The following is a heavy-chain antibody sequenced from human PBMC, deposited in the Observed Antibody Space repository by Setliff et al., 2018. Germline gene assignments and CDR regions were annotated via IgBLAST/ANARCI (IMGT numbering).Heavy chain of an antibody. V-gene: IGHV4-61*01. CDR2: IHYSGST. Sequence: PSETLSLTCTVSGGSVSSGSYFWSWIRQPPGKGLEWIGYIHYSGSTSNNPSLKSRVTMSVDTSKNQFSLKLSSVTAADTAMYYCVREYYGNYDDAFDIWGQGTMVTVS. D-gene: IGHD3-10*01. CDR3: VREYYGNYDDAFDI. J-gene: IGHJ3*02. CDR1: GGSVSSGSYF.